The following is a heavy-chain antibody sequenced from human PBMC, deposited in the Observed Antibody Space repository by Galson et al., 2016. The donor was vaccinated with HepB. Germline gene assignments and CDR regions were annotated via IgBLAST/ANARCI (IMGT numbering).Heavy chain of an antibody. Sequence: SVKVSCKASGGTFRSHAFSWVRQAPGQGPEWMGGIIPIFGTATYAQKFKGRVTITADESTSTVYIELSSLRSEDTAVYYCTRGMDYNTPGYYYWGQGTLVIVSS. CDR3: TRGMDYNTPGYYY. V-gene: IGHV1-69*13. CDR2: IIPIFGTA. J-gene: IGHJ4*02. D-gene: IGHD2-2*03. CDR1: GGTFRSHA.